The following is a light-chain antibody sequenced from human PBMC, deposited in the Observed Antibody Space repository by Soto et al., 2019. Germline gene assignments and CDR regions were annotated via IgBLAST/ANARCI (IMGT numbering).Light chain of an antibody. CDR3: QQYDKWFSIT. CDR2: TTS. V-gene: IGKV3-20*01. J-gene: IGKJ5*01. Sequence: IVLPQPPSTLSLSPGAGATRSCSVIQSISVTYLAWYQQKPGQAPRLLIYTTSTRATGIPARFSGSGSGTEFTLTISRLEPEDFAVYYCQQYDKWFSITFGQGTRLEIK. CDR1: QSISVTY.